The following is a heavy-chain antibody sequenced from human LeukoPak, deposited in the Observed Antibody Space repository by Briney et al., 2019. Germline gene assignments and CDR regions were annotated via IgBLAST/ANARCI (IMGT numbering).Heavy chain of an antibody. CDR1: GYTFTSYD. CDR2: MNPNSGNT. D-gene: IGHD2-15*01. J-gene: IGHJ5*02. CDR3: ARGGGSYPSDWFDP. Sequence: VASVNVSCKASGYTFTSYDINWVRQATGQGLEWMGWMNPNSGNTGYAQKFQGRVTMTRNTSISTAYMELSSLRSEDTAVYYCARGGGSYPSDWFDPWGQGTLVTVSS. V-gene: IGHV1-8*01.